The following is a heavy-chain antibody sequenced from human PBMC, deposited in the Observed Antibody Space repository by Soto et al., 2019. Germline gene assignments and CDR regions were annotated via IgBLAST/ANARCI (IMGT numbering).Heavy chain of an antibody. CDR1: GYTFTSYD. J-gene: IGHJ5*02. V-gene: IGHV1-8*01. CDR2: MNPNSGNT. CDR3: ARERTRGFDP. Sequence: QVHLVQSGAEVRKPGASVKFSCKASGYTFTSYDINWVRQATGQGLEWMGWMNPNSGNTAYAQKYQGRVTMTRNTSISTAHMELSSLRSEDTAVYYCARERTRGFDPWGQGTLVTVSS.